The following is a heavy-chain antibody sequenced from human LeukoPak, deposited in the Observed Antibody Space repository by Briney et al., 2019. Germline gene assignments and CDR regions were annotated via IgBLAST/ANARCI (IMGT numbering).Heavy chain of an antibody. V-gene: IGHV3-9*01. CDR2: INWKSDKI. CDR1: GYSLDEYA. CDR3: AKDRYCTSSSCPIDY. D-gene: IGHD2-2*01. Sequence: GGSLRLSCAGSGYSLDEYAMHWVRQAPGKGLEWVSGINWKSDKIGYADSVKGRFTISRDNSKNSLYLQMNSLRVEDTALYYCAKDRYCTSSSCPIDYWGQGTMVIVSP. J-gene: IGHJ4*02.